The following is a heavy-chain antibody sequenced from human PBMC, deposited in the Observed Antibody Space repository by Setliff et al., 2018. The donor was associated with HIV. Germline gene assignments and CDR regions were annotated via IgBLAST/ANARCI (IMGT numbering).Heavy chain of an antibody. CDR2: IYYSGST. V-gene: IGHV4-39*01. Sequence: SETLSLTCTVSGGSTSSSSYYWGWIRQPPGKGLEWIGSIYYSGSTYYNPSLKSRVTISVDTSKNQLSLKLSSVTAADTAVYYCARHATYYDILTGYYYYYYMDVWGKGTTVTVS. D-gene: IGHD3-9*01. J-gene: IGHJ6*03. CDR3: ARHATYYDILTGYYYYYYMDV. CDR1: GGSTSSSSYY.